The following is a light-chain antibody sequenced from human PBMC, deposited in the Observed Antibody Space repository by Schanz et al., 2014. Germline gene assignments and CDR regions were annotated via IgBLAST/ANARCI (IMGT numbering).Light chain of an antibody. CDR3: QQYGSSPLT. CDR1: QSVSSS. CDR2: DAS. J-gene: IGKJ4*01. Sequence: EIVLTQSPATLSLSPGERATLSCRASQSVSSSLAWYQQKPGQAPRLLIYDASRRATGIPARFSGSGSGTEFTLTISSLQSEDFAVYYCQQYGSSPLTFGGGTKVEIK. V-gene: IGKV3-20*01.